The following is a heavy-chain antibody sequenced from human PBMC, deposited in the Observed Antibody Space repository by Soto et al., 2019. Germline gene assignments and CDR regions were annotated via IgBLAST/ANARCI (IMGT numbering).Heavy chain of an antibody. CDR2: MNPNSGNT. CDR3: ASGPPYIVVVLAASNLDP. D-gene: IGHD2-15*01. Sequence: QVQLVQSGAEVKKPGASVKVSCKASGYTFTSYDIYWVRQATGQGLELKGWMNPNSGNTGYAQKFKGRVTMTRTTSISTAYMELSSLRAEDTAVYYCASGPPYIVVVLAASNLDPWGQGTLVTVSS. CDR1: GYTFTSYD. J-gene: IGHJ5*02. V-gene: IGHV1-8*01.